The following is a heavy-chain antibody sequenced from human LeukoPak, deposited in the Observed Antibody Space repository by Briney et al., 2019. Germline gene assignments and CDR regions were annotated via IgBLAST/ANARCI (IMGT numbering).Heavy chain of an antibody. V-gene: IGHV4-4*07. CDR3: AGQVVKITIFGVVKAAFDY. CDR1: GGSISSYY. Sequence: SETLSLTCTVSGGSISSYYWSWIRQPAGKGLEWIGRIYTSGGTNYNPSLKSRVTMSVDTSKNQFSLKLSSVTAADTAVYYCAGQVVKITIFGVVKAAFDYWGQGTLVTVSS. CDR2: IYTSGGT. J-gene: IGHJ4*02. D-gene: IGHD3-3*01.